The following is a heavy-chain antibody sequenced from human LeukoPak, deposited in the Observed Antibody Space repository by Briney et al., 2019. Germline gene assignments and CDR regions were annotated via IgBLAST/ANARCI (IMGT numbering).Heavy chain of an antibody. CDR3: AKDPPAYDFWSGYYTDDAFDI. J-gene: IGHJ3*02. CDR2: ISGSGGST. V-gene: IGHV3-23*01. CDR1: GFTFSSYA. D-gene: IGHD3-3*01. Sequence: PGGSLRLSCAASGFTFSSYAMSWVRQAPGKGLEWVSAISGSGGSTYYADSVKGRFTISRDNSKNTLYLQMNSLRAEDTAVYYCAKDPPAYDFWSGYYTDDAFDIWGQGTMVTVSP.